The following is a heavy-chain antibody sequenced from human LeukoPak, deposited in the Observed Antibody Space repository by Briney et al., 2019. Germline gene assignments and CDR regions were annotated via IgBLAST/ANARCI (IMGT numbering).Heavy chain of an antibody. D-gene: IGHD3-9*01. Sequence: ASVKVSCKASGYTFTGYYMHWVRPAAGQGLEWMGWIHPNSGGTNYAQKIQGRVTMTRDTSISTAYMELSRLRSDDTAVYYCARGGGYFDWLSPYYYYGMDVWGQGTTVTVSS. J-gene: IGHJ6*02. V-gene: IGHV1-2*02. CDR3: ARGGGYFDWLSPYYYYGMDV. CDR1: GYTFTGYY. CDR2: IHPNSGGT.